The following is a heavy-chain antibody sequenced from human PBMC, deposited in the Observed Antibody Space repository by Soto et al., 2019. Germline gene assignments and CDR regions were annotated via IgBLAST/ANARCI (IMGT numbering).Heavy chain of an antibody. Sequence: EVQLVESGGGLVQPGGSLRLSCAASGFTFSDHYMDWVRQAPGKGLEWVGRIRNKANSYTTEYAASVKGRFTISRDDSEDSLYLDMNSLKTEDTAVYYCTLVGLILWGGYRPIDYWGQGTLVTVSS. CDR3: TLVGLILWGGYRPIDY. CDR2: IRNKANSYTT. V-gene: IGHV3-72*01. J-gene: IGHJ4*02. D-gene: IGHD3-16*02. CDR1: GFTFSDHY.